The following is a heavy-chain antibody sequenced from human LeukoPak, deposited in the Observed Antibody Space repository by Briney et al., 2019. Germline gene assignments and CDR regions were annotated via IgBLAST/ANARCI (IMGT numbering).Heavy chain of an antibody. V-gene: IGHV3-30*03. CDR3: ARVQLWLQNSDY. D-gene: IGHD5-18*01. CDR2: ISYDGSNK. J-gene: IGHJ4*02. CDR1: GFTFDDYG. Sequence: PGGSLRLSCAASGFTFDDYGMTWVRQAPGKGLEWVAVISYDGSNKYYTDSVKGRFTISRDNSKNTLYLQMNSLRAEDTAVYYCARVQLWLQNSDYWGQGTLVTVSS.